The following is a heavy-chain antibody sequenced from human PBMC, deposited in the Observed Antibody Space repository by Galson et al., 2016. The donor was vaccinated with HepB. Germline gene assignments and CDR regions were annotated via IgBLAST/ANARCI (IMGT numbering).Heavy chain of an antibody. V-gene: IGHV1-3*01. CDR3: ARDQGRSYFHYYGMDV. Sequence: SVKVSCKASGYTFTNYAIHWVRQAPGQRLEWMGWINAGNGNTKYSQKFQGRVTITRDTSASTAYMELSSLRSEDTAVYYCARDQGRSYFHYYGMDVWGQGTTVTVSS. D-gene: IGHD2/OR15-2a*01. J-gene: IGHJ6*02. CDR1: GYTFTNYA. CDR2: INAGNGNT.